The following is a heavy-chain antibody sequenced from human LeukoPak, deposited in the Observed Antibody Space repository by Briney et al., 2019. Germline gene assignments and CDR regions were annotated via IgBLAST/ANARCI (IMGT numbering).Heavy chain of an antibody. V-gene: IGHV3-53*01. CDR2: IYSDGRT. J-gene: IGHJ3*02. D-gene: IGHD3-22*01. CDR1: GLTVSNKY. Sequence: GGSLRLSCAASGLTVSNKYMTWVRQAPGKGLEWVSLIYSDGRTYYADSVKGRCTISRDGSKNTLYLQMNSLRVEDTAVYYCARGLFLSGYLDAFDIWGQGTVVTVSS. CDR3: ARGLFLSGYLDAFDI.